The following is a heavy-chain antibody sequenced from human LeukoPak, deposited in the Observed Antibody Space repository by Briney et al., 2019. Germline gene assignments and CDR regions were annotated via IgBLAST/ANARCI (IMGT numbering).Heavy chain of an antibody. V-gene: IGHV1-8*01. D-gene: IGHD1-26*01. CDR3: ARVWGAIDY. CDR2: XXPKXXNT. Sequence: ASVKVSCKTSGYTFTNYDINWVRQATGQGLEWMGWXXPKXXNTXXXXXFXXXXXXTRXXSISTAYMELISLRSEDTAVYYCARVWGAIDYWGQGTLVTVSS. CDR1: GYTFTNYD. J-gene: IGHJ4*02.